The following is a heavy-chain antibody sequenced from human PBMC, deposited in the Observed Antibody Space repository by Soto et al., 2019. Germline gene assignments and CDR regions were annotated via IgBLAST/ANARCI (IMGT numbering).Heavy chain of an antibody. CDR1: GFTFSSYS. V-gene: IGHV3-48*02. Sequence: GGSLRLSCAASGFTFSSYSMNWVRQAPGKGLEWVSYISGSSSTIYYADSVKGRFTISRDNAKNSLYLQMNSLRDEDTAVYYCARGEGYCSSTSCYSNWFDPWGQGTLVTVSS. D-gene: IGHD2-2*01. CDR2: ISGSSSTI. J-gene: IGHJ5*02. CDR3: ARGEGYCSSTSCYSNWFDP.